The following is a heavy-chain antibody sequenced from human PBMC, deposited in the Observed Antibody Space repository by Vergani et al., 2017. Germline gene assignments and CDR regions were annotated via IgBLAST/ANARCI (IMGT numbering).Heavy chain of an antibody. CDR3: ATTYSSSWYDQDY. CDR1: GFTFSSYA. D-gene: IGHD6-13*01. Sequence: VQLLESGGGLVQPGGSLRLSCAASGFTFSSYAMSWVRQAPGKGLEWVSAISGSGGSTYYAEYVKGRFTISRDNSKNTLYLQMNSLRAEDTAVYYCATTYSSSWYDQDYWGQGTLVTVSA. V-gene: IGHV3-23*01. CDR2: ISGSGGST. J-gene: IGHJ4*02.